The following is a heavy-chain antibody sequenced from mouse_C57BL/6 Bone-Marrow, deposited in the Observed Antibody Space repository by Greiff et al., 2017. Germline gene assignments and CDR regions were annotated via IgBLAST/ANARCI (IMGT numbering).Heavy chain of an antibody. Sequence: VQLQQSGPELVKPGASVKIPCKASGYTFTDYNMDWVKQSHGKSLEWIGDINPNNGGTSYNQKFKGKATLTVDKSSSTAYMELRSLTSEDTAVYYCARELGRGYFDVWGTGTTVTVSS. CDR3: ARELGRGYFDV. CDR1: GYTFTDYN. V-gene: IGHV1-18*01. CDR2: INPNNGGT. D-gene: IGHD4-1*01. J-gene: IGHJ1*03.